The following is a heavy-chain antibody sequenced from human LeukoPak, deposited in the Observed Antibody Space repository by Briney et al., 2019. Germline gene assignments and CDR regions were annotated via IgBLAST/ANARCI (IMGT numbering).Heavy chain of an antibody. J-gene: IGHJ4*02. V-gene: IGHV3-11*04. Sequence: PGGSLRLSCAASGFTFSDYYMSWIRQAPGKGLEWAAYISSGTYYADSVKGRFTISRDNAKNSLYLQMNSLRAEDTAVYYCATYYGSGSYNNKLIDYWGQGTLVTVSS. CDR3: ATYYGSGSYNNKLIDY. D-gene: IGHD3-10*01. CDR1: GFTFSDYY. CDR2: ISSGT.